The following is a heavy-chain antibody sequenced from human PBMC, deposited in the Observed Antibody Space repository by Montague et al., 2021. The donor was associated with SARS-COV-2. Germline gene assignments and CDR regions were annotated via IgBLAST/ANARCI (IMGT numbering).Heavy chain of an antibody. CDR3: SRAETITTIVVVIDAFDI. Sequence: TLSLTCTVSGGSISSGGYYWSWIPPHPGKGLEWFGYIYYSGSTYSNPSLKSRSTISVDTSKNQFSLKLSSVTAADTAVYYCSRAETITTIVVVIDAFDIWGQGTMVTVSS. CDR1: GGSISSGGYY. CDR2: IYYSGST. J-gene: IGHJ3*02. D-gene: IGHD3-22*01. V-gene: IGHV4-31*03.